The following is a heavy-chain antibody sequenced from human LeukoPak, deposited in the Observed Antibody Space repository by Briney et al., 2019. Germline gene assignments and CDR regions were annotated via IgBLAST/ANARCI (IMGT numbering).Heavy chain of an antibody. Sequence: PGGSLRLSCAASGFTFSSYAMSWVRQAPGRGLEWVSAISGSGGSTYYADSVKGRFTISRDNSKNTLYLQMNSLRAEDTAVYYCAKEEYYYDSSGYPRGYDFDYWGQGTLVTVSS. D-gene: IGHD3-22*01. CDR3: AKEEYYYDSSGYPRGYDFDY. CDR2: ISGSGGST. V-gene: IGHV3-23*01. J-gene: IGHJ4*02. CDR1: GFTFSSYA.